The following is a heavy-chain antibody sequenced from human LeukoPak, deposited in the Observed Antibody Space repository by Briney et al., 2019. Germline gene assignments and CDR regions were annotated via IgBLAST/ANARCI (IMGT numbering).Heavy chain of an antibody. CDR3: ARDRRGQLDY. Sequence: GGSLRLSCAASGFTFSSYSMNWVRQAPGKGLEWVSYISSSNSTIYYADSVKGRFTISRDNAKNSLYLQMNSLRAEDTAVYYCARDRRGQLDYWGQGTLVTVSS. CDR1: GFTFSSYS. CDR2: ISSSNSTI. J-gene: IGHJ4*02. D-gene: IGHD6-13*01. V-gene: IGHV3-48*04.